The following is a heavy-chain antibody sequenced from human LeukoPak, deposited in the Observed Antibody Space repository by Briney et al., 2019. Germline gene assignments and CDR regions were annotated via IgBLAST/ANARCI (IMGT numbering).Heavy chain of an antibody. CDR1: GYSFTSYW. CDR3: ARVGSCSGGSCLNWFDP. Sequence: GESLKISCQGSGYSFTSYWIGWVRQMPGKGLEWMGIIYPGDSDTRYSPSFQGQVTISADKSISTAYLQWSSLKASDTAMYYCARVGSCSGGSCLNWFDPWGQGTLVTVSS. J-gene: IGHJ5*02. CDR2: IYPGDSDT. D-gene: IGHD2-15*01. V-gene: IGHV5-51*01.